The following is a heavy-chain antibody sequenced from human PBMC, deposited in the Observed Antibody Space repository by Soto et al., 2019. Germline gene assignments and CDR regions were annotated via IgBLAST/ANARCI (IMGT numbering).Heavy chain of an antibody. V-gene: IGHV3-49*03. J-gene: IGHJ5*02. D-gene: IGHD3-22*01. CDR2: IRSKAYGGTT. CDR1: GFTFGDYA. CDR3: TTNYYDSSGYDNWFDP. Sequence: GVLRLSCTGSGFTFGDYAMSWFRQAPGKGLEWVGFIRSKAYGGTTEYAASVKGRFTISRDDSKSIAYLQMNSLKTEDTAVYYCTTNYYDSSGYDNWFDPWGQGTLVTVSS.